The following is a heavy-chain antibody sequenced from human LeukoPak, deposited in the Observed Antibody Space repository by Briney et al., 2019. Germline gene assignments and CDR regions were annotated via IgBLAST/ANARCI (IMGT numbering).Heavy chain of an antibody. CDR1: GGSISSYY. CDR2: IYYSGST. D-gene: IGHD3-9*01. J-gene: IGHJ4*02. Sequence: SETLSLTCTVSGGSISSYYWSWIRQPPGKGLAWIGYIYYSGSTNYNPSLKSRVTISVDTSKNQFSLKLSSVTAADTAVYYCARVRRYYDILTGYSAYYFDYWGQGTLVTVSS. CDR3: ARVRRYYDILTGYSAYYFDY. V-gene: IGHV4-59*08.